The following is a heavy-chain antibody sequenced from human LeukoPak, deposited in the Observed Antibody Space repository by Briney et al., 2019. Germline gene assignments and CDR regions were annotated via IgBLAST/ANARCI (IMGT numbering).Heavy chain of an antibody. J-gene: IGHJ4*02. CDR3: ARGVEYSSSSGLGY. CDR1: SGSISSYY. CDR2: IYYSGST. D-gene: IGHD6-6*01. V-gene: IGHV4-59*01. Sequence: SETLSLTCTVSSGSISSYYWSWIRQPPGKGLEWIAYIYYSGSTNYNPSLKSRVTISVDTSKNQFSLKLSSVTAADTAVYYCARGVEYSSSSGLGYWGQGTLVTVSS.